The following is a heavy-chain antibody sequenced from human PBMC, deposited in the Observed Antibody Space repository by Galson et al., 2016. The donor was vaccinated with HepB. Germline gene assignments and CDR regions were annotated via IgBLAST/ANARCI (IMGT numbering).Heavy chain of an antibody. CDR2: VSYTGSGQ. CDR1: GFTFSSYA. Sequence: LRLSCAASGFTFSSYAMHWVRQAPGKGLEWVAAVSYTGSGQYYVDSVKGRFTISRDNSWDTLYLQMNSLRPEDTAVYYCARALQDFYDSSDAFALWGQGTMVTVSS. D-gene: IGHD3-22*01. CDR3: ARALQDFYDSSDAFAL. J-gene: IGHJ3*01. V-gene: IGHV3-30-3*01.